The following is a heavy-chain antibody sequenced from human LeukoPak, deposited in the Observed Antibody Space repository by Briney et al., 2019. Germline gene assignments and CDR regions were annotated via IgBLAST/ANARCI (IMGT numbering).Heavy chain of an antibody. CDR2: IRSKANSYAT. D-gene: IGHD4/OR15-4a*01. CDR3: TSSTIPSMPFDI. CDR1: GFTSSGSA. J-gene: IGHJ3*02. Sequence: RGSLYLSCAPSGFTSSGSAMHWVRPASGKGLEWVGRIRSKANSYATACAASVKGRFPISREDSKNTAYLQRNSLKTEDASVYYCTSSTIPSMPFDIWGQGTMVTVSS. V-gene: IGHV3-73*01.